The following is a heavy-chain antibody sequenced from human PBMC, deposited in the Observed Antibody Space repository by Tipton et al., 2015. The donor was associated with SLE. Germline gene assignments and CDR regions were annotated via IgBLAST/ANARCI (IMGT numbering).Heavy chain of an antibody. CDR2: IYNRGGT. CDR1: GVSMSSYY. J-gene: IGHJ5*02. CDR3: ARSSEMGSIHT. D-gene: IGHD5-24*01. V-gene: IGHV4-59*08. Sequence: LRLSCTVSGVSMSSYYWTWIRQPPGKGLEWVGNIYNRGGTNYNPSLKSRVTMSIDTSKSQFSLNLSSVTAADTAIYYCARSSEMGSIHTWGQGTLVTVSS.